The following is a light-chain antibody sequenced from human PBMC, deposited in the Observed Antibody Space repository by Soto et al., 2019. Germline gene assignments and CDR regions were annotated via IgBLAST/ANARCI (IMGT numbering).Light chain of an antibody. CDR3: QQYNDLSYT. Sequence: EIVLTQSPATLSLSPGERATLSCRDSQSVSSSYLAWYQQKPGQAPRLLIYGESIRATGIPDRFSGSGSGTELTLTISRLQSEDFAVYYCQQYNDLSYTCGQGTKVDIK. CDR2: GES. CDR1: QSVSSSY. J-gene: IGKJ2*01. V-gene: IGKV3-20*01.